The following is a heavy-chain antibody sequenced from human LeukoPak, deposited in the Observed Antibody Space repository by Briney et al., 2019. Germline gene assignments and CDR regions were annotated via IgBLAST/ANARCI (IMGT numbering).Heavy chain of an antibody. J-gene: IGHJ4*02. V-gene: IGHV4-34*01. CDR1: GGSFSGYY. Sequence: SETLSLSCAVYGGSFSGYYWSWIRQPPGKGLEWIGEINHSGSTNYNPSLKSRVTISVDTSKNQFSLKLSSVTAADTAVYYCARQRGYTYGFTDYWGQGTLVTVSS. CDR2: INHSGST. CDR3: ARQRGYTYGFTDY. D-gene: IGHD5-18*01.